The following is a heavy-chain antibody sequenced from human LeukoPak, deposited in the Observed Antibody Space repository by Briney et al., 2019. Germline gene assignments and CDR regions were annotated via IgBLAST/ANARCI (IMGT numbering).Heavy chain of an antibody. CDR1: GGSFSGYY. CDR2: INHSGST. J-gene: IGHJ2*01. CDR3: ARSIAVAGPRYFDL. D-gene: IGHD6-19*01. V-gene: IGHV4-34*01. Sequence: SETLSLTCAVYGGSFSGYYWSWIRRPPGKGLEWIGEINHSGSTNYNPSLKSRVTISVDTPKNQFSLKLSSVTAADTAVYYCARSIAVAGPRYFDLWGRGTLVTVSS.